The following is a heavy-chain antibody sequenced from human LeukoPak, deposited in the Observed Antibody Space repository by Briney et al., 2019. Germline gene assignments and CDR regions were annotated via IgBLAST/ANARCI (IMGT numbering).Heavy chain of an antibody. J-gene: IGHJ4*02. D-gene: IGHD3-10*01. V-gene: IGHV3-66*02. CDR2: IYSGGST. CDR1: GFTVSNNY. Sequence: PGGSLRLPXAVSGFTVSNNYMSWVRQAPGKGLEWVSVIYSGGSTYYADSVKGRFTISRDNSKNTLYLQMNSLRAEDTAVYYCARDYRRLEYWGQGTLVTVSS. CDR3: ARDYRRLEY.